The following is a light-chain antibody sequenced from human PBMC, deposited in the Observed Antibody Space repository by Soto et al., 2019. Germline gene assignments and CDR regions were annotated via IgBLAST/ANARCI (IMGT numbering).Light chain of an antibody. V-gene: IGKV1-39*01. CDR2: AIS. J-gene: IGKJ1*01. CDR1: QTISNY. Sequence: DIQMTQSPSSLAASVGDRITITCRASQTISNYLNWYQQKPGKAPKLLIYAISSLYGGVPSRFSGSGSGTDFTLTISRLEPEDFAMYYCQQYGSSPWTFGQGTKVEIK. CDR3: QQYGSSPWT.